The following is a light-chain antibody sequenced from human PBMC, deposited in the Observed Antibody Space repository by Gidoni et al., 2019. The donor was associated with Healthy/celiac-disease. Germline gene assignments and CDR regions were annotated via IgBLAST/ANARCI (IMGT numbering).Light chain of an antibody. CDR1: QSVLYSSNNKNY. J-gene: IGKJ4*01. CDR2: WAS. Sequence: DIVMPQSPDSLAVSLGERATINCKSSQSVLYSSNNKNYLAWYQQKPGPPPKLLIYWASTRESGVPDRFSGSGSGTDFTLTISSLQAEDVAVYYCQQYYSTPLTFXGXTKVEIK. CDR3: QQYYSTPLT. V-gene: IGKV4-1*01.